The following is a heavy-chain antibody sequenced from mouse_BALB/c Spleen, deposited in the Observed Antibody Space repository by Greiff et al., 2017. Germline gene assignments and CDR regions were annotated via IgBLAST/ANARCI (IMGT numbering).Heavy chain of an antibody. V-gene: IGHV1S81*02. CDR2: INPSNGRT. D-gene: IGHD1-1*01. CDR1: GYTFTSYW. J-gene: IGHJ2*01. CDR3: ARGMDYGSSGFDY. Sequence: VQLQQSGAELVKPGASVKLSCKASGYTFTSYWMHWVKQRPGQGLEWIGEINPSNGRTNYNEKFKSKATLTVDKSSSTAYMQLSSLTSEDSAVYYCARGMDYGSSGFDYWGQGTTLTVSS.